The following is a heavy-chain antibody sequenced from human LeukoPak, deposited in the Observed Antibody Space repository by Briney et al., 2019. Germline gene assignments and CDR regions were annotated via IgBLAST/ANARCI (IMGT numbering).Heavy chain of an antibody. CDR3: ARDLSSSWYKREDWFDP. CDR2: IYSGGST. J-gene: IGHJ5*02. V-gene: IGHV3-53*01. Sequence: GGSLRLSCAASGFTVSSNYMSWVRQAPGKGLEWVSVIYSGGSTYYADSVKGRFTISRHNSKNTLYLQMNSLRAEDTAVYYCARDLSSSWYKREDWFDPWGQGTLVTVSS. CDR1: GFTVSSNY. D-gene: IGHD6-13*01.